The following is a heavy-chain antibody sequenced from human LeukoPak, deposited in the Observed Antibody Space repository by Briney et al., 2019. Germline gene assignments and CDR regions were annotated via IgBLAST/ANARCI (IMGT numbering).Heavy chain of an antibody. CDR1: GFTFSTFA. CDR3: ARALRTNFDY. CDR2: INHSGSP. Sequence: PGGSLRLSCAASGFTFSTFAMSWVRQAPGKGLEWIGEINHSGSPNYNSSLKSRVTISGDTSKNQFSLKLSSVTAADTAVYYCARALRTNFDYWGQGTLVTISS. V-gene: IGHV4-34*01. J-gene: IGHJ4*02. D-gene: IGHD4-17*01.